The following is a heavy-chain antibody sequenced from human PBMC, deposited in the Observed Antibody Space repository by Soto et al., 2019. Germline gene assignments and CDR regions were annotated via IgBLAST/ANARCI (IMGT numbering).Heavy chain of an antibody. CDR3: ARGFLRSGIVVVPAAMKYYYYYGMDV. V-gene: IGHV1-69*01. CDR2: IIPIFGTA. CDR1: GGTFSSYA. J-gene: IGHJ6*02. D-gene: IGHD2-2*01. Sequence: QVQLVQSGAEVKKPGSSVKVSCKASGGTFSSYAISWVRQAPGQGLEWMGGIIPIFGTANYAQKFQGRVTITADESTSTAYMELSSLRSEDTAVYYCARGFLRSGIVVVPAAMKYYYYYGMDVWGQGTTVTVSS.